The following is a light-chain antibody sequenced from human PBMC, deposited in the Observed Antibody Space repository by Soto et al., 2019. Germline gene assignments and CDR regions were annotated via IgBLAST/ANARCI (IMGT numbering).Light chain of an antibody. CDR3: RSYDSSLSGDVV. CDR1: SSNIGAGYD. V-gene: IGLV1-40*01. Sequence: QPVLTQPPSVSGAPGQRVTISCTGSSSNIGAGYDVHWYQQLPGTAPKLLIYGNSNRPSGVPDRFSGSKSGTSASLAITGLQAEDEADYYCRSYDSSLSGDVVFGGGTKLTVL. CDR2: GNS. J-gene: IGLJ2*01.